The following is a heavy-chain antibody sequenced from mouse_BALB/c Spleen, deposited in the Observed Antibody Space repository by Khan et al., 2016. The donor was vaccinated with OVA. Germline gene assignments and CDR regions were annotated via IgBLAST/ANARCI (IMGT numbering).Heavy chain of an antibody. CDR2: INTYTGEP. CDR1: GYTFTNYG. V-gene: IGHV9-3-1*01. D-gene: IGHD2-4*01. J-gene: IGHJ4*01. Sequence: QVQLKQSGPELKKPGETVKISCKASGYTFTNYGMNWVKQAPGKGLKWMGWINTYTGEPTYADDFKGRFAFSLETSASTAYLQINNLKNEDTATXFCTRRISYFALDYWGQGTSVTVSS. CDR3: TRRISYFALDY.